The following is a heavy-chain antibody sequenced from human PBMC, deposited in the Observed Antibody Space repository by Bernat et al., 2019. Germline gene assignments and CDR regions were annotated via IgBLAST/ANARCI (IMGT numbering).Heavy chain of an antibody. D-gene: IGHD3-9*01. CDR2: ISSSSSSTI. CDR3: ARDFGTRLTGHPQGWFDP. Sequence: EVQLVESGGGLVQPGGSLRLSCAASGFTFSSYSRNWVRQAPGKGLEWVSYISSSSSSTIYYADSVKGRFTISRDNAKNSLYLQMNSLRAEDTAVYYCARDFGTRLTGHPQGWFDPWGQGTLVTVSS. V-gene: IGHV3-48*01. J-gene: IGHJ5*02. CDR1: GFTFSSYS.